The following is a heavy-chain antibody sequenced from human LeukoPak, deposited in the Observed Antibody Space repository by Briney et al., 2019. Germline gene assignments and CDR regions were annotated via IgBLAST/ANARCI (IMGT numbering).Heavy chain of an antibody. D-gene: IGHD1-26*01. V-gene: IGHV3-21*01. CDR1: GFTFSTYA. J-gene: IGHJ4*02. CDR2: ISDGGDYI. CDR3: ARGREGYFDY. Sequence: PGGSLRLSCAASGFTFSTYAMSWVRQAPGKGLEWVSGISDGGDYIYYADSVKGRFTISRDNAKNSLSLQMNSLRGEDTAVYYCARGREGYFDYWGQGSLVTVSS.